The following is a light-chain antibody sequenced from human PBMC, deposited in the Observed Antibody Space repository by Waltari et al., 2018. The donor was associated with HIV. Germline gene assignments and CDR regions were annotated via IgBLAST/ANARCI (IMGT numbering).Light chain of an antibody. CDR3: SSYAGSNNLV. CDR1: SSDVGPYDY. CDR2: EVS. J-gene: IGLJ3*02. Sequence: QSALTQPPSASGSPGQSVTISCTGTSSDVGPYDYVYWYQQHPGKAHKLMIYEVSKRPSGVPDRFSGSKSANTASLTVSGLQEDDEADYYCSSYAGSNNLVFGGGTKLTVL. V-gene: IGLV2-8*01.